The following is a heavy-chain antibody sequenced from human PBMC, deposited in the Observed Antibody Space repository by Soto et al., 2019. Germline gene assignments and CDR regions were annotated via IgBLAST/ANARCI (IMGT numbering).Heavy chain of an antibody. Sequence: ASVKVSCKASGYTFFTYDISWVRQAPGQGLEWMGWINPNSGGTNYAQKFQGRVTMTRDTSISTAYMKLCRLRSDDTAVYYCAREDWNRATRYYYYYYGMDVWGQGTTVTVSS. CDR2: INPNSGGT. V-gene: IGHV1-2*02. CDR3: AREDWNRATRYYYYYYGMDV. CDR1: GYTFFTYD. D-gene: IGHD1-1*01. J-gene: IGHJ6*02.